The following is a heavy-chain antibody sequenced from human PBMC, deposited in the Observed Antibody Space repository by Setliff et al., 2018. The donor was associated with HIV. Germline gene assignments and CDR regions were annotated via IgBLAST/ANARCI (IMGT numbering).Heavy chain of an antibody. CDR2: IKGSGDTT. CDR3: ARTYYYDASGYYRPFDI. D-gene: IGHD3-22*01. Sequence: GGSLRLSCAASGLTFSSYAMSWVRQAPGKGLEWVSGIKGSGDTTYYADSVKGRFTISRDNSKNTLYLQMNSLRAEDTAVYYCARTYYYDASGYYRPFDIWGQGTMVTVSS. V-gene: IGHV3-23*01. J-gene: IGHJ3*02. CDR1: GLTFSSYA.